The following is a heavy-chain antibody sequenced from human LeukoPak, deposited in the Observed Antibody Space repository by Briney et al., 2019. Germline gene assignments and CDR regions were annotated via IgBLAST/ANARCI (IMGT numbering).Heavy chain of an antibody. V-gene: IGHV1-46*01. CDR3: AREEEGGTFDY. CDR1: GYTFTRYF. CDR2: IRPSGGST. J-gene: IGHJ4*02. Sequence: GASVKVSCKASGYTFTRYFTHWVRQAPGQGLEWMGIIRPSGGSTGYAQKSQGRVTMTRDTSTSTVYMELSSLRSEDTAVYYCAREEEGGTFDYWGQGTLVTVSS. D-gene: IGHD3-16*01.